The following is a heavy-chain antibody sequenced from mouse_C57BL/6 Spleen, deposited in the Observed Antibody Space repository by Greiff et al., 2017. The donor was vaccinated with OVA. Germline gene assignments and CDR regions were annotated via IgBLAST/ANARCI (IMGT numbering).Heavy chain of an antibody. V-gene: IGHV7-3*01. D-gene: IGHD2-1*01. CDR3: ASHYGNSYYFDY. CDR1: GFTFTDYY. CDR2: IRNKANGYTT. J-gene: IGHJ2*01. Sequence: EVQRVESGGGLVQPGGSLSLSCAASGFTFTDYYMSWVRQPPGKALEWLGFIRNKANGYTTEYSASVKGRFTISRDNSQSILYLQMNALRAEDSATYYCASHYGNSYYFDYWGQGTTLTVSS.